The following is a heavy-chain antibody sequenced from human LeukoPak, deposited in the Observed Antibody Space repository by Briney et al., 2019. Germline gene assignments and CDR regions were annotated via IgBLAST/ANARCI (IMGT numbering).Heavy chain of an antibody. CDR2: IYYSGST. V-gene: IGHV4-31*03. J-gene: IGHJ4*02. Sequence: SETLSLTCTVSGGSTSSGGYYWSWIHQHPGKGLEWIGYIYYSGSTNYNPSLKSRVTISVDTSKNQFSLKLSSVTAADTAVYYCARWRGGYSYGYLGEYFDYWGQGTLVTVSP. D-gene: IGHD5-18*01. CDR3: ARWRGGYSYGYLGEYFDY. CDR1: GGSTSSGGYY.